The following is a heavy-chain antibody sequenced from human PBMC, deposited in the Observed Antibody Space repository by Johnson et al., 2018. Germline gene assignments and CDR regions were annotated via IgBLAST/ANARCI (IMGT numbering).Heavy chain of an antibody. V-gene: IGHV3-30*18. Sequence: QVQLQESGGGLVQPGGSLRLSCAASGLTFSKYGMHWVRQAPGKGLEWVAFISNDGTQMYYGDSVKGRFSISRDNSKNTVTLQMRSLRPEDTVLYYWAKYLKRDWSVGRACDVWGQGTMVTVSS. CDR2: ISNDGTQM. CDR3: AKYLKRDWSVGRACDV. CDR1: GLTFSKYG. D-gene: IGHD3/OR15-3a*01. J-gene: IGHJ3*01.